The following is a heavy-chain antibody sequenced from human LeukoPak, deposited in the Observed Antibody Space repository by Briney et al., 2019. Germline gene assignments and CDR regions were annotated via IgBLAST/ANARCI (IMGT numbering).Heavy chain of an antibody. Sequence: GGSLRLSCAATGFTFSNYAIHWGRQAPGKGLEWVAFISDDGSRQHYADSLKGRFTISRDNSKNTLNLQMNSLRAEDTAVYYCVKDRTGTYTLDYWGQGTLVTVSS. CDR3: VKDRTGTYTLDY. J-gene: IGHJ4*02. V-gene: IGHV3-30-3*01. CDR1: GFTFSNYA. D-gene: IGHD3-10*01. CDR2: ISDDGSRQ.